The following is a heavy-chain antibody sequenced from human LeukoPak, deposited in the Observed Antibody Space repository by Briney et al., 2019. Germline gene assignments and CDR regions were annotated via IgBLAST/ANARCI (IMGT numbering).Heavy chain of an antibody. CDR1: GFTFSSYS. D-gene: IGHD3-3*01. Sequence: PGGSLRLSCAASGFTFSSYSMNWVRQAPGKGLEWVSSISSSSSYIYYADSVKGRFTISRDNAKNSLYLQMNSLRAEDTAVYYCARDPPTTIFGVVIESCYGMDVRGQGTTVTVSS. CDR2: ISSSSSYI. CDR3: ARDPPTTIFGVVIESCYGMDV. J-gene: IGHJ6*02. V-gene: IGHV3-21*01.